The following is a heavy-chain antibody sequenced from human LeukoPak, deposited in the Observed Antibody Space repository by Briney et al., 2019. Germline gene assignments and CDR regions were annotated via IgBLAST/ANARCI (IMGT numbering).Heavy chain of an antibody. J-gene: IGHJ4*02. CDR2: IIPIFGTA. Sequence: SVKVSCKASGGTFSSYAISWVRQAPRQGLEWMGGIIPIFGTANYAQKFQGRVTITADESTSTAYMELSSLRSEDTAVYYCAISPAVVEPAAIDYWGQGTLVTVSS. D-gene: IGHD2-2*01. CDR3: AISPAVVEPAAIDY. CDR1: GGTFSSYA. V-gene: IGHV1-69*13.